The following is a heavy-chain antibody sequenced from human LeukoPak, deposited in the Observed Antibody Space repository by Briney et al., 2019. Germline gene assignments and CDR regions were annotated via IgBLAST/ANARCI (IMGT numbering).Heavy chain of an antibody. CDR1: GYTFTSYD. Sequence: ASVKVSCKASGYTFTSYDINWVRQAPGQGLEWMGWINPNSGGTNYAQKFQGRVTMTRDTSISTAYMELSRLRSDDTAVYYCARGGYYDILTGYYNGAVDVWGKGTTVTVSS. CDR2: INPNSGGT. D-gene: IGHD3-9*01. CDR3: ARGGYYDILTGYYNGAVDV. V-gene: IGHV1-2*02. J-gene: IGHJ6*04.